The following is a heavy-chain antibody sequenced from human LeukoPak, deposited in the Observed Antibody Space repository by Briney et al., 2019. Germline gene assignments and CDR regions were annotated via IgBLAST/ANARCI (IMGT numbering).Heavy chain of an antibody. CDR3: ARGTTDGYSYGRFDY. J-gene: IGHJ4*02. CDR1: GGSFSGYF. D-gene: IGHD5-18*01. Sequence: PSETLSLTCVVYGGSFSGYFWSWIRQPPGKGLEWLGYIYYSGTTYYNPSLKSRVTFSVDTSKNQFSLKLNPVTAADTALYYCARGTTDGYSYGRFDYWGQGTLVTVSS. CDR2: IYYSGTT. V-gene: IGHV4-34*09.